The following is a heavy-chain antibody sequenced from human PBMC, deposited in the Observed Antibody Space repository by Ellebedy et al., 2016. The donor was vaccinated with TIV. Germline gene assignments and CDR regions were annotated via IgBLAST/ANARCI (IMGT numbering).Heavy chain of an antibody. CDR3: ARDGGVAGETDV. D-gene: IGHD2-15*01. CDR2: INRGSSVI. CDR1: GLTFSSHA. J-gene: IGHJ6*02. V-gene: IGHV3-48*02. Sequence: PGGSLRLSCAASGLTFSSHAMSWVRQAPGEGLEWVSSINRGSSVIYYADSVKGRFTISRDNAKNSLYLQMNSLRDEDTAIYYSARDGGVAGETDVWGQGTTVTVSS.